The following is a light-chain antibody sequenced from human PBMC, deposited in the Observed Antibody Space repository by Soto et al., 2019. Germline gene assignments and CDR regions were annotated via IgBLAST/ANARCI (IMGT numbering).Light chain of an antibody. V-gene: IGKV2-28*01. J-gene: IGKJ1*01. CDR2: LGS. CDR1: QSLLHTNGYTS. Sequence: DIVMTQSPLSLPVTPGEPASISCRSSQSLLHTNGYTSLDWYLQRPGQSPHLLIYLGSNRASGVPDRFSGSGSGTDFTLKISRVEAEDVGVYYCMQALQTPPTFGQGTKVEIK. CDR3: MQALQTPPT.